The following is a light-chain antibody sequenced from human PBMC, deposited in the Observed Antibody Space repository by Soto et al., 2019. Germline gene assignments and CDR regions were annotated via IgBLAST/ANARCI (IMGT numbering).Light chain of an antibody. CDR2: KVS. J-gene: IGKJ1*01. V-gene: IGKV2-30*01. Sequence: DVVMTQSPLSLPVTLGQPASISCRSSQSPLYSDGNTYLSWFQQRPGQSPRRLIYKVSNRDSGVPDRFRGSGSGTDFTLKISRVEAEDVGVYYCMQGTHWPWKFGQGTKVDIK. CDR1: QSPLYSDGNTY. CDR3: MQGTHWPWK.